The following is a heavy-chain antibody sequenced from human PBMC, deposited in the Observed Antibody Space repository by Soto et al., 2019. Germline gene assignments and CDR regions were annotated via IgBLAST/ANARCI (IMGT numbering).Heavy chain of an antibody. Sequence: NPSETLSLTCTVSGYSISSGSYWGWIRQPPGKGPEWIASIYHGGTTFYNPSLKSRVTVSVDKSNNQFSLKLRSVTATDTAVYYCAKAHFMVVAGSTFDYWGHGTLVTVSS. CDR2: IYHGGTT. CDR3: AKAHFMVVAGSTFDY. D-gene: IGHD6-19*01. V-gene: IGHV4-38-2*02. CDR1: GYSISSGSY. J-gene: IGHJ4*01.